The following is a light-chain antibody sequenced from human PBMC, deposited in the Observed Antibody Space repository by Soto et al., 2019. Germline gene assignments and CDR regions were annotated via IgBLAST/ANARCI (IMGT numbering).Light chain of an antibody. CDR2: ATY. Sequence: DVQMTQSPSSLSASVGDRVTITCRASQGISDYIAWFQQKPGKAPRTLIYATYNLQVGVQSKFSGSGYGTDFTLTISNLQPEDFAIYYCQQYVSYPWTFGQGTKVEMK. J-gene: IGKJ1*01. CDR3: QQYVSYPWT. V-gene: IGKV1-16*02. CDR1: QGISDY.